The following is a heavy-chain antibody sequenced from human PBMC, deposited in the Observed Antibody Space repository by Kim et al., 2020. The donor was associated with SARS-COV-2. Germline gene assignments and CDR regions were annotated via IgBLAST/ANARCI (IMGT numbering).Heavy chain of an antibody. Sequence: GGSLRLSCAASGITLTNNHMNWVRQAPGKGLEWVSVIYGGGTIDYADSVKDRFIISRDTSKNTVYLEMNSLSAEDTAVYYCARDIKFVGFAFFDLWGRGTLVSVSS. V-gene: IGHV3-66*01. J-gene: IGHJ2*01. CDR1: GITLTNNH. CDR3: ARDIKFVGFAFFDL. D-gene: IGHD3-10*01. CDR2: IYGGGTI.